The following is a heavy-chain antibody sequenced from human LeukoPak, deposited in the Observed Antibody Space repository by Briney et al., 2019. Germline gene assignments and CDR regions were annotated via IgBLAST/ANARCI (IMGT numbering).Heavy chain of an antibody. Sequence: ASVKVSCKASGYTFTCYYMHWVRQAPGQGLEWMGWINPNSGGTNYAQKFQGRVTMTRDTSISTAYMELSRLRSDDTAVYYCAAYYDILTGYSDGPPFDYWGQGTLVTVSS. D-gene: IGHD3-9*01. CDR2: INPNSGGT. J-gene: IGHJ4*02. CDR3: AAYYDILTGYSDGPPFDY. CDR1: GYTFTCYY. V-gene: IGHV1-2*02.